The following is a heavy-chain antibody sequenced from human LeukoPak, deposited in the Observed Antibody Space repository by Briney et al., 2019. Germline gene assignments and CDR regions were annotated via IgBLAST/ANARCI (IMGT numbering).Heavy chain of an antibody. CDR3: ARDRRGDAFDI. Sequence: PSETLSLTCAVSGGSISSGGYSWSWIRQPPGKGLEWIGYIYYSGSTYYNPSLKSRVTISVDTSKNQFSLKLSSVTAADTAVYYCARDRRGDAFDIWGQGTMVTVSS. CDR2: IYYSGST. V-gene: IGHV4-30-4*07. J-gene: IGHJ3*02. CDR1: GGSISSGGYS.